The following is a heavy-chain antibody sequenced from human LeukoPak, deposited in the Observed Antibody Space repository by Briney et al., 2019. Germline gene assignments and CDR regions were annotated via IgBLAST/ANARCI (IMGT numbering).Heavy chain of an antibody. CDR2: IYTSGRT. Sequence: SETLSLTCTVSGGSISSYYWSWIRQPPGKGLEWIGYIYTSGRTNYNPSLKSRVTISVDTSKNQFSLKLSSVTAADTAVYYCARRLLWFGEPLGAFDIWGQGTMVTVSS. D-gene: IGHD3-10*01. CDR3: ARRLLWFGEPLGAFDI. J-gene: IGHJ3*02. V-gene: IGHV4-4*09. CDR1: GGSISSYY.